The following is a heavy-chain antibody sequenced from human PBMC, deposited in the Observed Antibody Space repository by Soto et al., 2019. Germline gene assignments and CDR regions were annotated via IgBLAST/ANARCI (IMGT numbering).Heavy chain of an antibody. CDR2: ISYSGST. V-gene: IGHV4-59*01. J-gene: IGHJ3*01. D-gene: IGHD3-3*01. CDR1: GGSISSYY. Sequence: PSETLSLTCTVSGGSISSYYWSWIRQPPGKGLEWIGYISYSGSTNYNPPLKSRVTISVDTSKNQFSLKLSSVTAPDTAVYYCASSSPHYDFWSGYSFWDAFDLWGQGTMVTVSS. CDR3: ASSSPHYDFWSGYSFWDAFDL.